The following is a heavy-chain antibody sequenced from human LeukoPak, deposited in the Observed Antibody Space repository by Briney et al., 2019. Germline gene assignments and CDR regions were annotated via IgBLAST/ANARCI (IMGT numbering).Heavy chain of an antibody. V-gene: IGHV1-69*04. CDR1: GGTFSSYA. J-gene: IGHJ6*03. CDR3: ARGAYYYYYYMDV. Sequence: SVKVSCKASGGTFSSYAISWVRQAPGQGLEWMGRIIPILGIANYAQKFQGRVTITTDESTSTAYMELSSLRSEDTAVYYCARGAYYYYYYMDVWGKGTTVTVSS. CDR2: IIPILGIA.